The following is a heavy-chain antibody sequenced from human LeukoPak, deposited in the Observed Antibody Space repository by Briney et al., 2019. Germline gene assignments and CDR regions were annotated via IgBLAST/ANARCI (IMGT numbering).Heavy chain of an antibody. D-gene: IGHD2-2*01. CDR3: ARAEYQLPYYFDY. J-gene: IGHJ4*02. CDR2: IWNDGSNK. Sequence: GGSLRLSRTASGFTFSSYGVHWVRQAPGKGLVWVAVIWNDGSNKYYADSVKGRFTISRDNSKNTLYLQMNSLRAEDTAVYYCARAEYQLPYYFDYWGQGTLVTVSS. V-gene: IGHV3-33*01. CDR1: GFTFSSYG.